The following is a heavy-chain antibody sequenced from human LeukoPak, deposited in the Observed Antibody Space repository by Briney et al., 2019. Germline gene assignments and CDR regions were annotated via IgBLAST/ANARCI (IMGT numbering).Heavy chain of an antibody. CDR3: ATLYDSSGYFHF. CDR1: GGSFSGYY. CDR2: INHSGST. D-gene: IGHD3-22*01. J-gene: IGHJ4*02. V-gene: IGHV4-34*01. Sequence: PSETLSLTCAVYGGSFSGYYWSWIRQPPGKGLEWIGEINHSGSTNYNPSLKSRVTISVDTSKNQFSLKLSSVTAADTAVCYCATLYDSSGYFHFWGQGTLVTVSS.